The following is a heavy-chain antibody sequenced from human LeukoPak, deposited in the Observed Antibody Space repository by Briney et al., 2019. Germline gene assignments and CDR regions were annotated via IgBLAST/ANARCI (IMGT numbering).Heavy chain of an antibody. V-gene: IGHV4-34*01. D-gene: IGHD1-1*01. CDR1: GESFSGYY. CDR3: ARGRLNGKFDY. CDR2: INHSGST. Sequence: SETLSLTCAVYGESFSGYYWTWIRQPPGKGLEWIGEINHSGSTKYSPSLKSRVTVSVGTSKNQFSLNLNSVTAADTAVYYCARGRLNGKFDYWGQGTLVTASS. J-gene: IGHJ4*02.